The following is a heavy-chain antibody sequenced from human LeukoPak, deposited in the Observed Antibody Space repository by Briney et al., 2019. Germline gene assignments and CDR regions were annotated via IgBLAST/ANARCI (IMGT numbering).Heavy chain of an antibody. CDR2: IYDTGST. CDR1: GGSISTYY. CDR3: ARMNCSRTTCSLNY. Sequence: SETLSLTCTVSGGSISTYYWSWIRQPPGKGLEWIGYIYDTGSTNYNPSLKSRVTISVDTSKNQFSLKLSSVTAADTAVYYCARMNCSRTTCSLNYWGQGILVTVSS. J-gene: IGHJ4*02. V-gene: IGHV4-59*08. D-gene: IGHD2-2*01.